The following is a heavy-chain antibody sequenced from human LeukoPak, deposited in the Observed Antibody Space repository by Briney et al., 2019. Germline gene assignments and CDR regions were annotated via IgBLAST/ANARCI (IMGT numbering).Heavy chain of an antibody. CDR2: IKHDRST. CDR1: GGSVNGYY. CDR3: ARHLLRTSTSFDY. D-gene: IGHD1-14*01. J-gene: IGHJ4*02. Sequence: PSETLSLTCAVYGGSVNGYYWSWIRQPPGKALEWIGEIKHDRSTKYNSSLKSRVTISIDTSKNQFSLKLSSVTAADTAVYYCARHLLRTSTSFDYWDQGNLVTVSS. V-gene: IGHV4-34*01.